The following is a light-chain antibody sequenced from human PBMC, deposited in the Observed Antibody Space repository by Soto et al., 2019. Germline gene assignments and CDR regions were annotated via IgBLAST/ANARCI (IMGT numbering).Light chain of an antibody. V-gene: IGKV3-11*01. CDR1: QSISRY. CDR3: QQRADWPLLT. CDR2: DAS. Sequence: EIVLTQSPATLSLSPGERATLSCRASQSISRYLAWYQQKPGQAPRLLIYDASNRATGIPARFSGSGSGADFTLTINSLEPEDSAVYYCQQRADWPLLTLGGGTKVEI. J-gene: IGKJ4*01.